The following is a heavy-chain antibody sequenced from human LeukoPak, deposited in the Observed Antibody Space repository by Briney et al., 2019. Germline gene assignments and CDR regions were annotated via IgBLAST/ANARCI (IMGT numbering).Heavy chain of an antibody. D-gene: IGHD3-22*01. CDR3: ARDRGWRSSGYYLYHFDY. CDR1: GFTFTDYF. J-gene: IGHJ4*02. CDR2: IKHNGGEK. Sequence: GSLRLSCVASGFTFTDYFMSWVRQAPGKGLEWVASIKHNGGEKYYVDSVMGRFTISRDNAKNSLYLEMSSLRVEDTAVYYCARDRGWRSSGYYLYHFDYWGQGTLVTVSS. V-gene: IGHV3-7*01.